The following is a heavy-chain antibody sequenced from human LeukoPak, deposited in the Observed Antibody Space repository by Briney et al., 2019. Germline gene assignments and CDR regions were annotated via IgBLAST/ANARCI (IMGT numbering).Heavy chain of an antibody. J-gene: IGHJ3*02. V-gene: IGHV1-24*01. CDR3: ATDRGSPPYYYDSSGPAVAFDI. CDR2: FDPEDGET. CDR1: GYTLTELS. Sequence: ASVKVSCKVSGYTLTELSMHWVRQAPGKGLEWMGGFDPEDGETIYAQKFQGRVTMTEDTSTDTAYMELSSLRSEDTAVYYCATDRGSPPYYYDSSGPAVAFDIWGQGTMVTVSS. D-gene: IGHD3-22*01.